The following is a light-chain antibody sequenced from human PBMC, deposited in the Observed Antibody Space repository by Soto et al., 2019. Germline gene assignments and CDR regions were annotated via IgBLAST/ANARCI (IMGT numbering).Light chain of an antibody. CDR3: QHYGDSRT. J-gene: IGKJ1*01. Sequence: ELVLTQSPDTLSLSPGERATLSCRASQSISSVFLAWYQQKPGQAPRLLMYATASRATGTPARFSGSGSRTDFTLSFSRLEPEEFAVYYCQHYGDSRTFGQGTKVDIK. CDR1: QSISSVF. V-gene: IGKV3-20*01. CDR2: ATA.